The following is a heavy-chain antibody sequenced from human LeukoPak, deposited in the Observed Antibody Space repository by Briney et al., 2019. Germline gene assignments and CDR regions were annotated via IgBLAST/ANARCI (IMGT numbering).Heavy chain of an antibody. CDR2: IIPIFGTA. V-gene: IGHV1-69*06. CDR1: GRTFSSYA. CDR3: ARWGGLLYHYGMDV. J-gene: IGHJ6*04. D-gene: IGHD3-10*01. Sequence: SVKVSCKASGRTFSSYAVSWVRQAPGQGLEWMGGIIPIFGTANYAQKFQGRVTITADKSTSTAYMELSSLRSEDTAVYYCARWGGLLYHYGMDVWGKGTTVTVSS.